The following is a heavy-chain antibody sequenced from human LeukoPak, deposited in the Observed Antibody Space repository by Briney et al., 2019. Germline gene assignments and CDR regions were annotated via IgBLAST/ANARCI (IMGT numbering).Heavy chain of an antibody. J-gene: IGHJ4*02. CDR2: LYYSGST. D-gene: IGHD6-19*01. CDR3: ARGGRRWLDPNTFDC. V-gene: IGHV4-30-4*07. CDR1: GGSISSGGNS. Sequence: NPSETLSLTCAVSGGSISSGGNSWSWIRQPPGKGLEWIGYLYYSGSTYYNPSLQSRVTISVDTSKNQFSLKLSSVTAADTAVYYCARGGRRWLDPNTFDCWGQGTLVTVSS.